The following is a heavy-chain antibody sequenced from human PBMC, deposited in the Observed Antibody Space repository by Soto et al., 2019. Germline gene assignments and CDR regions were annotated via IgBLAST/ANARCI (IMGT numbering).Heavy chain of an antibody. Sequence: EVQLLESGGGLVQPGGSLRLSCVASGFTFSSYAMSWVRQAPGRGLEWVSAISGSGGSTYYADSVKGRFTISRDNSKNTLYLQMNSLRAEDTAVYYCAKDLVPFPTAPFDYWGQGTLVTVSS. J-gene: IGHJ4*02. CDR1: GFTFSSYA. CDR3: AKDLVPFPTAPFDY. V-gene: IGHV3-23*01. CDR2: ISGSGGST. D-gene: IGHD6-6*01.